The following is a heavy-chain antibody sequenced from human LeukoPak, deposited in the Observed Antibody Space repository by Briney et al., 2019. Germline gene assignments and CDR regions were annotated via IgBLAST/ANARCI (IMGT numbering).Heavy chain of an antibody. V-gene: IGHV1-18*01. Sequence: GASVKVSCKASGYTFTSYGISWVRQAPGQGLEWMGWISAYNGNTNYAQKLQGRVTMTTDTSTSTAYMELRSPRSDDTAVYYCARGYCSSTSCYDFDYWGQGTLVTVSS. CDR3: ARGYCSSTSCYDFDY. CDR2: ISAYNGNT. CDR1: GYTFTSYG. D-gene: IGHD2-2*01. J-gene: IGHJ4*02.